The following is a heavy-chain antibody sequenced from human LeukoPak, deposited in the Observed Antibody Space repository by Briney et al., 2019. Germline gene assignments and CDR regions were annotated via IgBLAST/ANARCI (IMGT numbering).Heavy chain of an antibody. CDR2: ISAYNGNT. CDR3: ARDSLYYALGRQHKSGMDGHYYYGMDV. J-gene: IGHJ6*02. Sequence: ASVKVSCKASGYTFSSYGISWVRQAPGQGLEWMGWISAYNGNTNYVQKFQGRVTMTTATSTSTAYMELRSLRSDDTAVYYCARDSLYYALGRQHKSGMDGHYYYGMDVWGQGTTVTVSS. D-gene: IGHD3-10*01. CDR1: GYTFSSYG. V-gene: IGHV1-18*01.